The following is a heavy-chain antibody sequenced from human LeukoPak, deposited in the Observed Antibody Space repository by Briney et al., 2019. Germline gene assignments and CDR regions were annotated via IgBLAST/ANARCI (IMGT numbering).Heavy chain of an antibody. Sequence: GASVKVSCKASGYTFTGYYIHWVRQAPGQGLEWMGWINPNSGGTNYAQKFQGRVIMTRDTSISTIYMELGRLRFDDTAVFYCATTGYGGTYDAFDIWGQGTMVTVSS. CDR3: ATTGYGGTYDAFDI. D-gene: IGHD4-23*01. CDR2: INPNSGGT. J-gene: IGHJ3*02. V-gene: IGHV1-2*02. CDR1: GYTFTGYY.